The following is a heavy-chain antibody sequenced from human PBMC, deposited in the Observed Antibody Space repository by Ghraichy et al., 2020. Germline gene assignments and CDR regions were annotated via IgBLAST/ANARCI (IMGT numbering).Heavy chain of an antibody. D-gene: IGHD2-21*02. J-gene: IGHJ6*03. CDR2: IYYSGST. V-gene: IGHV4-59*01. Sequence: SQTLSLTCTVSGGSISSYYWSWIRQPPGKGLEWIGYIYYSGSTNYNPSLKSRVTISVDTSKNQFSLKLSSVTAADTAVYYCARTLAYCGGDCYFYYYYYYYMDVWGRDHGHRLL. CDR1: GGSISSYY. CDR3: ARTLAYCGGDCYFYYYYYYYMDV.